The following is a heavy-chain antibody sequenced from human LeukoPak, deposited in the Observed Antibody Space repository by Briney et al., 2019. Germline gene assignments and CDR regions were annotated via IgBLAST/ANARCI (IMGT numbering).Heavy chain of an antibody. V-gene: IGHV3-48*04. CDR1: GFTFSSYS. D-gene: IGHD6-13*01. J-gene: IGHJ4*02. Sequence: GGSLRLSCAASGFTFSSYSMNWVRQAPGKGLEWVSYISSSGSLMYYADSVKGRFTISRDNAKNSLYLQMNSLRAEDTAVYYCARGGSSWYRYWGQGTLVTVSS. CDR2: ISSSGSLM. CDR3: ARGGSSWYRY.